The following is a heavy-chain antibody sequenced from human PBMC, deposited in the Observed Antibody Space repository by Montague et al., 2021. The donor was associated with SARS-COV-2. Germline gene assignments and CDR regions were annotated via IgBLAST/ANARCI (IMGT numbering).Heavy chain of an antibody. CDR2: XXSSDDK. CDR1: GFSLSTPNVG. Sequence: PALVKPTQTLTLTCTFSGFSLSTPNVGVGWIRQPLGKGLEWLALXXSSDDKRYSPSLQSRLTITKDTSKNQVVLSLTNVDPVDTATYYCAHLIRYYDIFTGIPFDYWGQGTQVTVSS. CDR3: AHLIRYYDIFTGIPFDY. V-gene: IGHV2-5*01. J-gene: IGHJ4*02. D-gene: IGHD3-9*01.